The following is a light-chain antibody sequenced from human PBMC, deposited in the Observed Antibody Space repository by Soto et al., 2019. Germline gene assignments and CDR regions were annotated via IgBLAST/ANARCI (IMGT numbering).Light chain of an antibody. J-gene: IGKJ1*01. V-gene: IGKV3-20*01. CDR1: QSVSSGC. CDR2: DAS. Sequence: EIVLTQPPGTLSLSPGERATLSCRAIQSVSSGCLAWYQQKPGQAPTLLIYDASSRATGIPDRFSGSGSGTDFTLTISRLETEDFAMYYCQQYGSSPRAFGQGTKVEIK. CDR3: QQYGSSPRA.